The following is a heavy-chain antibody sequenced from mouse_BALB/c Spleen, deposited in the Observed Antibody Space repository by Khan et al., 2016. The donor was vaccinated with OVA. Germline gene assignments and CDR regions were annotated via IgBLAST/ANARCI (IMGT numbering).Heavy chain of an antibody. CDR1: GYTFINYW. Sequence: QVQLKQSGAELAKPGASVKMSCKASGYTFINYWILWVKQRPGQGLEWIGYINPSTGYTEYTQNFKDKATLTADKSSSTAYMQLSSLTSEDSAVYYCARRRLRWDFDYWGQGTTLTVSS. J-gene: IGHJ2*01. CDR3: ARRRLRWDFDY. V-gene: IGHV1-7*01. CDR2: INPSTGYT. D-gene: IGHD1-1*01.